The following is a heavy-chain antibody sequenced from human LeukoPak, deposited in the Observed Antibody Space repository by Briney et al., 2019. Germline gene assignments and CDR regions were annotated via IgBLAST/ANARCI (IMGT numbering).Heavy chain of an antibody. CDR1: GYTFTSYG. CDR2: ISAYNGNT. CDR3: ARASAPEVVVSLSGWFDP. Sequence: GASVKVSCKASGYTFTSYGISWVRQAPGQGLEWMGWISAYNGNTNYAQKLQGRVTMTTDTSTRTAYMELRSLRSDDTAVYYCARASAPEVVVSLSGWFDPWGQGTLVTVSS. J-gene: IGHJ5*02. V-gene: IGHV1-18*01. D-gene: IGHD3-22*01.